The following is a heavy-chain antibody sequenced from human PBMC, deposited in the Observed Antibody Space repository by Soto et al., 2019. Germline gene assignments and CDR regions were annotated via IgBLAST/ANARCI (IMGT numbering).Heavy chain of an antibody. CDR2: IHYNGNT. Sequence: ASETLSLTCNVSGGSLTDHYWSWVRQPPGKGLEWIGNIHYNGNTKYNPSLKSRATMSVDTSKNQFSLKLISVTAADTAKYFCAREGNLGRWLQPLDFWGQGTLVTVSS. D-gene: IGHD5-12*01. CDR1: GGSLTDHY. CDR3: AREGNLGRWLQPLDF. J-gene: IGHJ4*02. V-gene: IGHV4-59*11.